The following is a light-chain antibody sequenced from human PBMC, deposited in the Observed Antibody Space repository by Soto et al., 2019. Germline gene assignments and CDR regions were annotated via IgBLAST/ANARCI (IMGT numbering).Light chain of an antibody. V-gene: IGLV2-14*01. CDR1: SSDVGGYNY. J-gene: IGLJ1*01. CDR3: SSYTSSSLYV. Sequence: QSVLTHPASVSGSPGQSITISCTGTSSDVGGYNYVSWYQQLPGKAPKLMIYDVSDRPSGVSNRFSGSKSGNTASLTISGLQAEDEADYYCSSYTSSSLYVFGTGTTVTV. CDR2: DVS.